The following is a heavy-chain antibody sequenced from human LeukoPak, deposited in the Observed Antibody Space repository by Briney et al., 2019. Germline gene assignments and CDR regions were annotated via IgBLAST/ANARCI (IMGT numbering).Heavy chain of an antibody. Sequence: GGSLRLSCAASGFTFSSYWMHWVRQAPEKGLVWVSRINSDGSSTNYADSVKGRFTISRDNAKNTLYLQMNSLRAEDTAVYYCVRDRDWRGIPDYWGQGTLVTVSS. CDR2: INSDGSST. J-gene: IGHJ4*02. CDR3: VRDRDWRGIPDY. D-gene: IGHD3-16*01. V-gene: IGHV3-74*01. CDR1: GFTFSSYW.